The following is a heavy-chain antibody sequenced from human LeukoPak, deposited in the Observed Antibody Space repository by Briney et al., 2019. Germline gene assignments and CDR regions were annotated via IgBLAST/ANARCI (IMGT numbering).Heavy chain of an antibody. J-gene: IGHJ3*02. V-gene: IGHV3-9*01. CDR3: AKDRTRITMIVVVAAFDI. CDR1: GFTFDDYA. Sequence: PGGSLRLSCAASGFTFDDYAMHWVRQAPGKGLEWVSGISWNSGSIGYADSVKGRFTISRDNAKNSLYLQMNSLRAEDTALYYCAKDRTRITMIVVVAAFDIWGQGTMVTVSS. CDR2: ISWNSGSI. D-gene: IGHD3-22*01.